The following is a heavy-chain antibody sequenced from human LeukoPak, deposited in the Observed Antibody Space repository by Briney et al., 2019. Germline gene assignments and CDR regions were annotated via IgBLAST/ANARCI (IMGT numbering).Heavy chain of an antibody. CDR1: GYTFTSYG. V-gene: IGHV1-18*01. Sequence: ASVKVSCKASGYTFTSYGISWVRQAPGQGLEWMGWISAYNGNTNYAQKLQGRVTMTTDTSTSTAYMELRSLRSDDTAVYYRARDLVGLRSSGWYFDYWGQGTLVTVSS. D-gene: IGHD6-19*01. CDR2: ISAYNGNT. CDR3: ARDLVGLRSSGWYFDY. J-gene: IGHJ4*02.